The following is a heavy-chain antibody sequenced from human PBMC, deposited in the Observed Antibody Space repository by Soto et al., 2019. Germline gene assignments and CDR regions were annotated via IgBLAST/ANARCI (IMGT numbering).Heavy chain of an antibody. Sequence: QLHLVQSGAVVKKPGASVTVSCSASGYPVTAYYMHWVRQAPGRGLEWMGGINPATGAAKYTQTFQCMFTMTRDTSTRTVFMELRGLTSVDTAVFYCARGGGVGVAGSAAFDMWGQGTLVTVSS. CDR3: ARGGGVGVAGSAAFDM. V-gene: IGHV1-2*02. J-gene: IGHJ3*02. CDR2: INPATGAA. CDR1: GYPVTAYY. D-gene: IGHD3-3*01.